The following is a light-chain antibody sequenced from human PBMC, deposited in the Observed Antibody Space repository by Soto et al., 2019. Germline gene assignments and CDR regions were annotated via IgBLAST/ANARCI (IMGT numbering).Light chain of an antibody. CDR1: QSVSRY. J-gene: IGKJ4*01. CDR2: DAS. Sequence: EIVLTQSPATLSLSPGERATLSCRASQSVSRYLAWYQHKPGQAPRLLISDASNKATGIPARFSGSGSATDFTPTISSLQHQDVAVYYCQQRSNWPALTFGGGTKVEIK. CDR3: QQRSNWPALT. V-gene: IGKV3-11*01.